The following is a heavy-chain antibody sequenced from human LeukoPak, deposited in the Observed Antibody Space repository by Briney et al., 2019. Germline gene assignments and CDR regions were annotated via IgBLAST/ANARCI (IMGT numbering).Heavy chain of an antibody. J-gene: IGHJ4*02. CDR2: ISSSASII. V-gene: IGHV3-48*03. CDR3: ARRSVAGSYFDY. Sequence: PGGPLRLSCAASGFTFSSYEMICVRQAPGKGLEWVSYISSSASIIFYADSVKGRFTISRDNAKNSLYLQMNSLRAEDTAVYYCARRSVAGSYFDYWGQGTLVTVSS. CDR1: GFTFSSYE. D-gene: IGHD6-19*01.